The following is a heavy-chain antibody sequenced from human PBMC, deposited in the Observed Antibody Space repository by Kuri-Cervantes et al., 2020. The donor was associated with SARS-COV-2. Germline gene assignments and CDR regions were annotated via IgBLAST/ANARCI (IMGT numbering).Heavy chain of an antibody. CDR3: AKDQGVLPHDAFDI. CDR1: GFTFSSYW. D-gene: IGHD3-16*01. J-gene: IGHJ3*02. Sequence: GESLKISCAASGFTFSSYWMSWVRQAPGKGLEWVANIKQDGSEKYYVDSVKGRFTISRDNAKNSLYLQMNSLRAEDTALYYCAKDQGVLPHDAFDIWGQGTMVTVSS. V-gene: IGHV3-7*03. CDR2: IKQDGSEK.